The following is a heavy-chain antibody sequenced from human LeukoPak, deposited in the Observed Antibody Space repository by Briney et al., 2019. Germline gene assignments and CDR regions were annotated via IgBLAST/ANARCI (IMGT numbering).Heavy chain of an antibody. J-gene: IGHJ4*02. CDR3: ARGYGDFRVDGRYFHS. CDR2: VHYGGTA. Sequence: PSETLSLTCTVSGYSISSGYYWGWIRQPPGKGLEFIGHVHYGGTANYNPSLRSRVTISIDTSKKHFFLKLKSVTAADTAVYYCARGYGDFRVDGRYFHSWGQGTLVTVSS. CDR1: GYSISSGYY. D-gene: IGHD4-17*01. V-gene: IGHV4-38-2*02.